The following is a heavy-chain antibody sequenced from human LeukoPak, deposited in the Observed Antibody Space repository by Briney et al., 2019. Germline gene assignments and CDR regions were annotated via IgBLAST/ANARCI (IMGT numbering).Heavy chain of an antibody. CDR3: AREGHYCSSTSCSDWFDP. Sequence: PSETLSLTCTVSGGSISSSSYYWGWLRQPPGKGLEWIGSIYYSGSTYYNPSLKSRVTISVDTSKNQFSLKLSSVTAADTAVYYCAREGHYCSSTSCSDWFDPWGQGTLVTVSS. J-gene: IGHJ5*02. CDR1: GGSISSSSYY. CDR2: IYYSGST. D-gene: IGHD2-2*01. V-gene: IGHV4-39*07.